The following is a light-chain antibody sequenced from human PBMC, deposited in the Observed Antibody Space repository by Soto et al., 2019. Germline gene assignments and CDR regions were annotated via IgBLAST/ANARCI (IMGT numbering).Light chain of an antibody. Sequence: DIVLRQSPGTLSLSPGQRATLSCRASQNIRSNYIAWFQQTPGQPPRLLIYGAINRATGIPARFSGSGSGTEFSLTISSLAPEDFVVYYCQQYHSPPLTFGQGTKVEIK. CDR1: QNIRSNY. J-gene: IGKJ1*01. CDR3: QQYHSPPLT. CDR2: GAI. V-gene: IGKV3-20*01.